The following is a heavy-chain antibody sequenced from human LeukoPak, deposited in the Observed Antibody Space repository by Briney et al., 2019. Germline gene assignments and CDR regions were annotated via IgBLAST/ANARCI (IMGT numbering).Heavy chain of an antibody. Sequence: QPGGSLLLSCAASGFTFSSYAMSWVRQAQGKGVEWVSAISGSGGSTYYADSVKGRFTISRDNSKNTLYLQMNSLRAEDTAVYYCAKDPNYYDSSGYYWGRDWYFDLWGRGTLVTVSS. CDR1: GFTFSSYA. D-gene: IGHD3-22*01. J-gene: IGHJ2*01. CDR3: AKDPNYYDSSGYYWGRDWYFDL. V-gene: IGHV3-23*01. CDR2: ISGSGGST.